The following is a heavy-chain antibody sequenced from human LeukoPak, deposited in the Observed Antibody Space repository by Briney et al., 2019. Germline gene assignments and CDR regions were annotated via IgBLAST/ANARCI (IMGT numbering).Heavy chain of an antibody. V-gene: IGHV3-74*01. CDR3: ARASAFQQLGY. Sequence: GGSLRLSCAASGFTFSSYEMNWVRQAPGKGLVWVSRINSDGSITNYADSVKDRFTISRDNAKRTLYLQMNSLRAEDTAVYYCARASAFQQLGYWGQGTLVTVSS. CDR2: INSDGSIT. D-gene: IGHD6-13*01. CDR1: GFTFSSYE. J-gene: IGHJ4*02.